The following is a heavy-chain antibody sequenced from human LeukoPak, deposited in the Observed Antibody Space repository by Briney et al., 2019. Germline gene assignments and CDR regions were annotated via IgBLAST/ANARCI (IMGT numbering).Heavy chain of an antibody. CDR3: ARGATIFGVVIKVDP. CDR2: INPNSGGT. CDR1: GYTFTGYY. J-gene: IGHJ5*02. D-gene: IGHD3-3*01. Sequence: ASVKVSCKASGYTFTGYYMHWVRQAPGQGLEWMGWINPNSGGTNYAQKFQGWVTMTRDTSTSTVYMELSSLRSEDTAVYYCARGATIFGVVIKVDPWGQGTLVTVSS. V-gene: IGHV1-2*04.